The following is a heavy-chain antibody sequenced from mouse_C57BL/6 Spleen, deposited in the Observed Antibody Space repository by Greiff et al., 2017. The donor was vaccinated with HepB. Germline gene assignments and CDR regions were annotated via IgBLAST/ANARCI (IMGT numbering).Heavy chain of an antibody. CDR2: ISSGGDYI. CDR3: TRDSGSSSSYYFDY. CDR1: GFTFSSYA. Sequence: EVMLVESGEGLVKPGGSLKLSCAASGFTFSSYAMSWVRQTPEKRLEWVAYISSGGDYIYYADTVKGRFTISRDNARNTLYLQMSSLKSEDTAMYYCTRDSGSSSSYYFDYWGQGTTLTVSS. V-gene: IGHV5-9-1*02. J-gene: IGHJ2*01. D-gene: IGHD1-1*01.